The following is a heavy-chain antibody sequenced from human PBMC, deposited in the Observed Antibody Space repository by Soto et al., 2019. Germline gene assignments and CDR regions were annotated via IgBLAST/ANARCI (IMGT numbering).Heavy chain of an antibody. CDR1: GFTFSSYA. Sequence: GGSLRLSCAASGFTFSSYAMSWVRQAPGKGLEWVSAISGSGGSTYYADSVKGRFTISRDSSKNTLYLQMNSLRAEDTAVYYGAKDMYSSAFDYDYGMDFWGQGTTVTVSS. J-gene: IGHJ6*02. V-gene: IGHV3-23*01. CDR3: AKDMYSSAFDYDYGMDF. CDR2: ISGSGGST. D-gene: IGHD6-6*01.